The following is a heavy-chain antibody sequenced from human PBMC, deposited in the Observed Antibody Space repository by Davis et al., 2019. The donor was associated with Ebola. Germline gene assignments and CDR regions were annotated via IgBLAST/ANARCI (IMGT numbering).Heavy chain of an antibody. V-gene: IGHV4-39*07. CDR2: IYYSGST. CDR3: ARGSMGLRLGELDY. D-gene: IGHD3-16*01. CDR1: GGSISSSSYY. Sequence: MPSETLSLTCTVSGGSISSSSYYWGWIRQPPGKGLEWIGSIYYSGSTYYNPSLKSRVTISVDTSKNQFSLKLSSVTAADTAVYYCARGSMGLRLGELDYWGQGTLVTVSS. J-gene: IGHJ4*02.